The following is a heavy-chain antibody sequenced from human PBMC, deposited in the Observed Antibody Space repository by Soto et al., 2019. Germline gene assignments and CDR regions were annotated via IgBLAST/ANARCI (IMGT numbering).Heavy chain of an antibody. V-gene: IGHV3-15*01. CDR3: TTTKGRLEPPTNDF. D-gene: IGHD2-8*01. J-gene: IGHJ4*02. CDR2: IKSDADGGAI. Sequence: EVQLVESGGGLVKPGGSLRLSCAGSGFTFSNAWMSWVRRAPGKGLEWVGRIKSDADGGAIDYAAPVKGRFTISRYDSKNPLFLQMNNRRAEDTAVYSCTTTKGRLEPPTNDFWGQGTPVIVSS. CDR1: GFTFSNAW.